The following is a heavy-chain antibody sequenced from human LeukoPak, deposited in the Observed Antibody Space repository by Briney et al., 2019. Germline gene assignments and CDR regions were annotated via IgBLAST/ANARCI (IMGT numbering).Heavy chain of an antibody. CDR1: GFTFSSYS. CDR3: ARDMGYYDILTGYYPYNWFDP. J-gene: IGHJ5*02. D-gene: IGHD3-9*01. Sequence: PGGSLRLSCAASGFTFSSYSMNWVRQAPGKGLEWVSSISSSSYIYYADSVKGRFTTSRDNAKNSLYLQMNSLRAEDTAVYYCARDMGYYDILTGYYPYNWFDPWGQGTLVTVSS. CDR2: ISSSSYI. V-gene: IGHV3-21*01.